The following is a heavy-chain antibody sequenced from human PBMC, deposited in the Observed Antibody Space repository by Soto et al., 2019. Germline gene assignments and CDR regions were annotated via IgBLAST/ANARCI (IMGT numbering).Heavy chain of an antibody. Sequence: GGSLRLSCAASGFTFSSYWMSWVRQAPGKGLEWVANIKQDGSEKYYVDSVKGRFTISRDNAKNSLYLQMNSLRAEDTAVYYCARVDGYGSGSYYKVFNGAHYYYYMDVWGKGTTVTVSS. CDR2: IKQDGSEK. J-gene: IGHJ6*03. CDR1: GFTFSSYW. V-gene: IGHV3-7*01. CDR3: ARVDGYGSGSYYKVFNGAHYYYYMDV. D-gene: IGHD3-10*01.